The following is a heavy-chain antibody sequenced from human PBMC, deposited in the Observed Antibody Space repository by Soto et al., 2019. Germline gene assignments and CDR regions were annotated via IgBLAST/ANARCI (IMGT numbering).Heavy chain of an antibody. CDR3: AKGSNYYDSSGYLLGPKYFDY. CDR1: GFTFSSYA. V-gene: IGHV3-30-3*01. Sequence: QVQLVESGGGVVQPGRSLRLSCAGSGFTFSSYAMHWVRQAPGKGLEWLTVISYDGNNKYYADSVKGRFTISRDNSKNTLYLQMNSLRDEDTAVYYCAKGSNYYDSSGYLLGPKYFDYWGQGTLVTVSS. J-gene: IGHJ4*02. D-gene: IGHD3-22*01. CDR2: ISYDGNNK.